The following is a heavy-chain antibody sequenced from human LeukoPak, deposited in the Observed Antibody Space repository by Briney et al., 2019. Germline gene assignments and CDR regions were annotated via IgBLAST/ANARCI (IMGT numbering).Heavy chain of an antibody. Sequence: PGGSLRLSCAASGFTVSSNYMSWVRQAPGKGLEWVSVIYSGGSTYYADSVKGRFTISRDNSKNTLYLQMNSLRAEDTAVYYCARLGYDYVWGSYRHFDYWGQGTLVTVSS. V-gene: IGHV3-66*04. CDR2: IYSGGST. J-gene: IGHJ4*02. CDR1: GFTVSSNY. CDR3: ARLGYDYVWGSYRHFDY. D-gene: IGHD3-16*02.